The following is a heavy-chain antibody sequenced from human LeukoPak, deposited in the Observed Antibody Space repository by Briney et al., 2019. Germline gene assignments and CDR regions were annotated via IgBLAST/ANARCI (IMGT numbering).Heavy chain of an antibody. Sequence: SETLSLTCTVSGGSISSSSYYWGWLRQPPGKGLEWIGSIYYSGSTYYNPSLKSRVTISVDTSKNQFSLKLSSVTAADTAVYYSARSGYDFWSGYSPYYFDYWGQGTLVTVSS. CDR2: IYYSGST. V-gene: IGHV4-39*01. CDR3: ARSGYDFWSGYSPYYFDY. D-gene: IGHD3-3*01. CDR1: GGSISSSSYY. J-gene: IGHJ4*02.